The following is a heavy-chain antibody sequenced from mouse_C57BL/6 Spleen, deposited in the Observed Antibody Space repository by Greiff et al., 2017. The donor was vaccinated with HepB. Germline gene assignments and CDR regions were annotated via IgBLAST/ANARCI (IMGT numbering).Heavy chain of an antibody. CDR2: IDPNSGGT. CDR3: ARYDGYHKSFAY. V-gene: IGHV1-72*01. D-gene: IGHD2-3*01. CDR1: GYTFTSYW. J-gene: IGHJ3*01. Sequence: QVQLKQPGAELVKPGASVKLSCKASGYTFTSYWMHWVKQRPGRGLEWIGRIDPNSGGTKYNEKFKSKATLTVDKPSSTAYMQLSSLTSEDSAVYYCARYDGYHKSFAYWGQGTLVTVSA.